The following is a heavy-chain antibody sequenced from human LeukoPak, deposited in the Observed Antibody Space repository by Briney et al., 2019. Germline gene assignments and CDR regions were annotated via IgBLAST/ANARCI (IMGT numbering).Heavy chain of an antibody. CDR2: IYSGEST. Sequence: GGSLRLSCAASGFSVSSSYMNWVRQAPGRGLEWVAVIYSGESTNYADSVKGRFTISRDNSKNTLYLQMNSLRAEDTAVYYCARGGSYLSAFDIWGQGTMVTVSS. CDR3: ARGGSYLSAFDI. D-gene: IGHD1-26*01. J-gene: IGHJ3*02. CDR1: GFSVSSSY. V-gene: IGHV3-53*01.